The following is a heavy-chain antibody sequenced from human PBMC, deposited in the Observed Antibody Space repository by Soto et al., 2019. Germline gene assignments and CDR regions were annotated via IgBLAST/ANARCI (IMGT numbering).Heavy chain of an antibody. CDR2: INPSGGST. V-gene: IGHV1-46*01. CDR1: GYTFTSYY. Sequence: GASVKVSCKASGYTFTSYYMHWVRQAPGQGLEWMGIINPSGGSTGYAQKFQGRVTMTRDTSTSTVYMELSSLRSEDTAVYYCARPSPNLIAAGYYYGMDVWGQGTTVTVSS. D-gene: IGHD6-13*01. CDR3: ARPSPNLIAAGYYYGMDV. J-gene: IGHJ6*02.